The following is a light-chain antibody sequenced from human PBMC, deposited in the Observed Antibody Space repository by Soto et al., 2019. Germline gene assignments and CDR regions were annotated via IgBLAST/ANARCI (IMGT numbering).Light chain of an antibody. CDR2: DVS. V-gene: IGLV2-14*01. Sequence: QLVLTQPASVSGSPGQSITISCTGTSSDVGGYNYVSWYQQHPGKAPKLIIYDVSNRPSGVSNRFSGSKSGNTASLTISGLQAEDEADYYCSSHTSSTTRVFGTGTKVTVL. CDR3: SSHTSSTTRV. CDR1: SSDVGGYNY. J-gene: IGLJ1*01.